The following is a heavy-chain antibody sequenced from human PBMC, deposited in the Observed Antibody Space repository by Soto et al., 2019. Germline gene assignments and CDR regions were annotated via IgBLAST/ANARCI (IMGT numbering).Heavy chain of an antibody. D-gene: IGHD3-22*01. V-gene: IGHV3-23*01. Sequence: LSLSCAASGFTFSSYAMSWVRQAPGKGLEWVSAISGSGGSTYYADSVKGRFTISRDNSKNTLYLQMNSLRAEDTAVYYCAKAYYDSSGYTQPHDAFDIWGQGTMVTVSS. CDR3: AKAYYDSSGYTQPHDAFDI. CDR2: ISGSGGST. J-gene: IGHJ3*02. CDR1: GFTFSSYA.